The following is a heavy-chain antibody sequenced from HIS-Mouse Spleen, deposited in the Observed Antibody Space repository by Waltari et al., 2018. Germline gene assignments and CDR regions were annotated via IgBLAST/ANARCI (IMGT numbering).Heavy chain of an antibody. D-gene: IGHD6-13*01. CDR3: AREIPYSSSWYDWYFDL. CDR2: IYYSGST. V-gene: IGHV4-39*07. CDR1: GGSISSSSYY. J-gene: IGHJ2*01. Sequence: QLQLQESGPGLVKPSETLSLTCTVSGGSISSSSYYWGWIRQPPGKGLEWIGSIYYSGSTYYNQSLKSRVTISVYTSKNQFSLKLSSVTAADTAVYYCAREIPYSSSWYDWYFDLWGRGTLVTVSS.